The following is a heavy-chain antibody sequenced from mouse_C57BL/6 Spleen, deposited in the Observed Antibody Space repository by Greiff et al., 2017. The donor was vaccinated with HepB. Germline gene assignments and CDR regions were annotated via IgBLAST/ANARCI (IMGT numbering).Heavy chain of an antibody. CDR3: ARDSTIYYYGSSYPYYAMDY. V-gene: IGHV14-3*01. J-gene: IGHJ4*01. CDR2: IDPANGNT. Sequence: VQLKESVAELVRPGASVKLSCTASGFNIKNTYMHWVKQRPEQGLEWIGRIDPANGNTKYAPKFQGKATITADTSSNTAYLQLSSLTSEDTAIYYCARDSTIYYYGSSYPYYAMDYWGQGTSVTVSS. CDR1: GFNIKNTY. D-gene: IGHD1-1*01.